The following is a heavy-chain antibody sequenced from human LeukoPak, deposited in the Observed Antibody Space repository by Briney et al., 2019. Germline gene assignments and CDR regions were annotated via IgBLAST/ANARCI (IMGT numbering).Heavy chain of an antibody. CDR2: INHSGST. J-gene: IGHJ6*03. CDR3: ARGGTTVTTWLSYYYYMDV. CDR1: GGSFSGYY. Sequence: SETLSLTCAVYGGSFSGYYWSWIRQPPGKGLEWIGEINHSGSTNYNPSLKSRVTISVDTSKNQFSLKLSSVTAADTAVYYCARGGTTVTTWLSYYYYMDVWGKGTTVTVSS. V-gene: IGHV4-34*01. D-gene: IGHD4-17*01.